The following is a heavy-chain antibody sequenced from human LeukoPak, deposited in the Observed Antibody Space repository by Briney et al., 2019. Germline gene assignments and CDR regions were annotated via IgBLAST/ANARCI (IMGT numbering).Heavy chain of an antibody. CDR2: INWNGGNT. V-gene: IGHV3-20*04. CDR1: GFTFDDYG. D-gene: IGHD1-26*01. Sequence: GGSLRLSCAASGFTFDDYGMSWVRQGPGKGPEWVSDINWNGGNTGYADSVKGRFTIFRDNAKNSLYLEMDSLRVEDTALYYCARTSDGNWFDPWGQGTLVTVSS. CDR3: ARTSDGNWFDP. J-gene: IGHJ5*02.